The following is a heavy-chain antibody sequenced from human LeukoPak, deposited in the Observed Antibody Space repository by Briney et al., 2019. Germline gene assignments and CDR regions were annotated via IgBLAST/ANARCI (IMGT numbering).Heavy chain of an antibody. CDR1: GFSFRNYA. V-gene: IGHV3-23*01. CDR2: ICGSGGST. D-gene: IGHD2-15*01. Sequence: GGSLRLSCAASGFSFRNYAMTWVRQAPGKGLEWVSGICGSGGSTFYADSVQGRFTISRDNSKNTLYLEVNSLRAEATAVYYCAKVGQLGVVAATTLYFDLWGRRTLVTVSS. J-gene: IGHJ2*01. CDR3: AKVGQLGVVAATTLYFDL.